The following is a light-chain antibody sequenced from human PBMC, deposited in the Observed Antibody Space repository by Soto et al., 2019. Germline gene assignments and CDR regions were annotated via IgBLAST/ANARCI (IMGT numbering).Light chain of an antibody. J-gene: IGLJ2*01. CDR2: EGS. V-gene: IGLV2-23*01. CDR3: CSYAGSSTWV. Sequence: QSALTQPASVSGSPGQSITISCTGTSSDVGSYDPVSWYQHHPGKAPKLMIYEGSKRPSGFSNRFSGSKSGNTASLTISGLQAEDEADYYCCSYAGSSTWVFGGGTKVTVL. CDR1: SSDVGSYDP.